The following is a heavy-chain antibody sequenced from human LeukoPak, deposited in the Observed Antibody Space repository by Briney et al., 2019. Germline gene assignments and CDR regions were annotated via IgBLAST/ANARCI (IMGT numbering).Heavy chain of an antibody. V-gene: IGHV3-23*01. CDR1: GFTFSSYA. J-gene: IGHJ4*02. CDR3: AATIKRDYGGTNLDY. CDR2: ISGSGGST. D-gene: IGHD4/OR15-4a*01. Sequence: PGGSLRLSCAASGFTFSSYAMSWVRQAPGKGLEWVSAISGSGGSTYYADSVKGRFTISRDNSKNTLYLQMNSLRAEDTAVYYCAATIKRDYGGTNLDYWGQGTLVTVSS.